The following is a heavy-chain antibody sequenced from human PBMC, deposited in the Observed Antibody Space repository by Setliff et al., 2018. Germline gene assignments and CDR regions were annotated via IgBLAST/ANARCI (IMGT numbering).Heavy chain of an antibody. CDR3: ARGDIVVVPAPKGYFQH. D-gene: IGHD2-2*01. Sequence: GASVKVSCKTSGYSFSNFGISWVRQAPGQGLEWMGWISGHNGSTNYAQKFQGRVTITADESTSTVYMELNNLRSEDTAVYYCARGDIVVVPAPKGYFQHWGQGTLVTVSS. CDR2: ISGHNGST. J-gene: IGHJ1*01. CDR1: GYSFSNFG. V-gene: IGHV1-18*01.